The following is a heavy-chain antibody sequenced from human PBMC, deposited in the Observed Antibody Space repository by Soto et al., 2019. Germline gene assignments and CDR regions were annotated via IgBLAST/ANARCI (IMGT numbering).Heavy chain of an antibody. CDR2: TYYRSKWYH. CDR3: ARISYTSTPL. V-gene: IGHV6-1*01. J-gene: IGHJ4*02. D-gene: IGHD6-13*01. CDR1: GDSVSSNSGA. Sequence: SQTLSLTCAISGDSVSSNSGAWSWIRQSPSRGLEWLGRTYYRSKWYHEYAPSVKSRITISPDTSKNQFSLQLNSVTPEDTAVYYCARISYTSTPLWGQGTLVTVSS.